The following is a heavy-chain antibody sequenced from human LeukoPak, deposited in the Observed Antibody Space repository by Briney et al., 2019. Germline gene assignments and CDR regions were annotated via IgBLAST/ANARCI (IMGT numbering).Heavy chain of an antibody. J-gene: IGHJ6*02. D-gene: IGHD2-8*02. CDR1: GDSVSSNSAT. Sequence: SQTLSLTCAISGDSVSSNSATWTWIRQSPSRGLEWLVGTYFRSKWYNDSAESVKSRISINPDTSKNQFSLQLSSVTPEDTAVYYCARGLLVGHPYYCAMDVWGQGTTVSVSS. CDR2: TYFRSKWYN. CDR3: ARGLLVGHPYYCAMDV. V-gene: IGHV6-1*01.